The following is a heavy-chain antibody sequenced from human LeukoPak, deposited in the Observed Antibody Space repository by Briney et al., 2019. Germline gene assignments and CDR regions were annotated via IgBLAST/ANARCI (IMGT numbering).Heavy chain of an antibody. D-gene: IGHD3-10*01. V-gene: IGHV3-21*01. CDR1: GFTFSSYS. CDR2: ISSSSSYI. J-gene: IGHJ6*03. CDR3: ARGNEWFGELANYYYYMDV. Sequence: GGSLRLSCAASGFTFSSYSMNWVRQAPGKGLEWVSSISSSSSYIYYADSVKGRFTISRDNAKNSLYLQMNSLRAEDTAVYYCARGNEWFGELANYYYYMDVWGKGTTVTISS.